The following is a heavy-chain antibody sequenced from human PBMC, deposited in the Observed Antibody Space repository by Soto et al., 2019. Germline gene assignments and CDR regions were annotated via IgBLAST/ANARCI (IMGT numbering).Heavy chain of an antibody. CDR3: TRLISAAQDY. CDR1: GFVFKDSS. V-gene: IGHV3-73*01. J-gene: IGHJ4*02. D-gene: IGHD3-10*01. Sequence: GMSLRLSCAASGFVFKDSSIHWVRQASGKGLEWVGRIRDRAFSYATAYAASVKGRFTISRDDSTNTAYLQMNSLKTEDTAIYYCTRLISAAQDYWGQGTLVTVSS. CDR2: IRDRAFSYAT.